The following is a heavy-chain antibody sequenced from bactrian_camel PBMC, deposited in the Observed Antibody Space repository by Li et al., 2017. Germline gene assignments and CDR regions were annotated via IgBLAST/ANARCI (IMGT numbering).Heavy chain of an antibody. CDR1: TDVRSINC. Sequence: HVQLVESGGGSVQAGGSRRLSCIPSTDVRSINCMGWSRQAPGKEREAVAILESDRATSYADFVEGRFTISKDNAGLTLYLHMNDLKPEDTAMYYCAANTLGGVGRWLTESRYNYWGQGTQVTVS. D-gene: IGHD1*01. J-gene: IGHJ4*01. V-gene: IGHV3S53*01. CDR3: AANTLGGVGRWLTESRYNY. CDR2: LESDRAT.